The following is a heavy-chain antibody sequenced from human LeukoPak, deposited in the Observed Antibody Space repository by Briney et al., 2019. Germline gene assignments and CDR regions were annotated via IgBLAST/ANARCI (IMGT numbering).Heavy chain of an antibody. CDR1: GYTFTSYY. V-gene: IGHV1-46*01. CDR3: ARDPGAVFRDDAFDI. D-gene: IGHD4/OR15-4a*01. CDR2: INPSGGST. J-gene: IGHJ3*02. Sequence: ASVKVSCKASGYTFTSYYMHWVRQAPGQGLEWMGIINPSGGSTSYAQKFQGRVTMTRDTPTSTVYVELSSLRSEDTAVYYCARDPGAVFRDDAFDIWGQGTMVTVSS.